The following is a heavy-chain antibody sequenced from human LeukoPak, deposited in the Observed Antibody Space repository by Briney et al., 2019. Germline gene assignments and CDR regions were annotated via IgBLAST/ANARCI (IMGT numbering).Heavy chain of an antibody. CDR3: ARDINSSGWYRTSDY. J-gene: IGHJ4*02. CDR2: ISAYNANT. Sequence: GASVKASCKASGYTFTSYGISWVRQAPGQGLEWMGWISAYNANTNYAQKLQGRVTMTTDTSTSKAYMELRSLRSDDTAVYYCARDINSSGWYRTSDYWGQGTLVTVSS. D-gene: IGHD6-19*01. V-gene: IGHV1-18*01. CDR1: GYTFTSYG.